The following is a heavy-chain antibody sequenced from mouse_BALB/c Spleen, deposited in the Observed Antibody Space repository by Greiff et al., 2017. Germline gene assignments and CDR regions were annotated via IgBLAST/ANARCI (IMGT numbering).Heavy chain of an antibody. CDR1: GFTFSSFG. J-gene: IGHJ4*01. CDR2: ISSGSSII. Sequence: EVMLVESGGGLVQPGGSRKLSCAASGFTFSSFGMHWVRQAPEKGLEWVAYISSGSSIIYYADTVKGRFTISRDNPKNTLFLQMTSLRSEDTAMYYCARDDGYYAMDYWGQGTSVTVSS. CDR3: ARDDGYYAMDY. D-gene: IGHD2-3*01. V-gene: IGHV5-17*02.